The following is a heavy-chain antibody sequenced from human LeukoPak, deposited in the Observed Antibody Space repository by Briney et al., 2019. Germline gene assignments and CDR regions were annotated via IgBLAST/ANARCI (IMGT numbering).Heavy chain of an antibody. CDR2: IRGTGSST. Sequence: PGGSLRLSCAASGFIFSNYAMNWVRQAPGTGLERVSNIRGTGSSTTYADSVKGRFTISRDNSKNTLYLQMNSLRAEDTAVYYCAKLSASTVSTARSYYGMDVWGQGTTVTVSS. CDR3: AKLSASTVSTARSYYGMDV. CDR1: GFIFSNYA. J-gene: IGHJ6*02. V-gene: IGHV3-23*01. D-gene: IGHD4-17*01.